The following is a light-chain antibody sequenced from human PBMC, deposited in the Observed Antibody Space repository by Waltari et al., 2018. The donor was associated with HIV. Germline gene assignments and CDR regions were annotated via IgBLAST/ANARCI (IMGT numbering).Light chain of an antibody. V-gene: IGKV1-13*02. J-gene: IGKJ4*01. Sequence: ALQLTPSPFSLSASGGDHVHITCRTSQDIRTSLAWYQQRTGRAPQLLLSDASTLQSGVPSRFIGIGSGTTFTLNISRLHSEDFASYYCQQFSSFPLTFGGGTKIQIK. CDR2: DAS. CDR1: QDIRTS. CDR3: QQFSSFPLT.